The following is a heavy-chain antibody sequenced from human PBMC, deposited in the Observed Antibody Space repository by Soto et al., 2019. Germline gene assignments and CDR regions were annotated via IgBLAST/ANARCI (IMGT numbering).Heavy chain of an antibody. CDR3: ARDQCLGASCWFDY. CDR2: IYYGGGT. Sequence: PSETLSLTCTVSGGSISSCDWSWIRQPPGKRLEWIGYIYYGGGTNYNPSLKSRVTISVDMSKNQFSLKLSSVTAADTAVYYCARDQCLGASCWFDYWGQGTQVT. V-gene: IGHV4-59*01. CDR1: GGSISSCD. D-gene: IGHD2-15*01. J-gene: IGHJ4*02.